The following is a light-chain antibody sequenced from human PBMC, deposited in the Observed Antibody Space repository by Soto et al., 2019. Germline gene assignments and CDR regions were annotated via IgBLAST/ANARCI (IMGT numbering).Light chain of an antibody. CDR1: SSDVGGFNF. CDR3: SSYASTDTVGG. Sequence: QSVLTQPASVSGSPGQSITISCTGTSSDVGGFNFVSWYQQHPGKAPKLIIYEVTNRPSGVTDRFSGSKSGNTASLTISGLQPEDEADYYCSSYASTDTVGGFGGGTKLTVL. V-gene: IGLV2-14*01. J-gene: IGLJ3*02. CDR2: EVT.